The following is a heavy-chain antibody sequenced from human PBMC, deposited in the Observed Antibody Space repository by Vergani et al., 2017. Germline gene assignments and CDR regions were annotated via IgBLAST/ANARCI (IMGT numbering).Heavy chain of an antibody. V-gene: IGHV5-10-1*01. CDR2: IDPSDSYT. CDR1: GYSFTSYW. D-gene: IGHD5-18*01. J-gene: IGHJ4*02. CDR3: TLCVRDTAMDDY. Sequence: EVQLVQSGAEVKKPGESLRLSCKGSGYSFTSYWISWVRQMPGKGLEWMGRIDPSDSYTNYSPSFQGHVTISADKSISTAYLQWSSLKASDPAMYYCTLCVRDTAMDDYWGQGTLVTVSS.